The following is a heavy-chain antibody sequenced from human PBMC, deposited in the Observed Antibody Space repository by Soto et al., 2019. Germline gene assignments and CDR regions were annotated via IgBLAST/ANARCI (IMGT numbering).Heavy chain of an antibody. V-gene: IGHV4-59*01. CDR3: ARGQTRIDY. Sequence: SETLSLSCTVSGGAISSYHWSWIRKPPGKGLEWIGYIYYSGSTNYNPSLKSRVTMSVDTSKNQFSLKLSSVTAADTAVYYCARGQTRIDYWGQGTLVTVSS. J-gene: IGHJ4*02. CDR2: IYYSGST. CDR1: GGAISSYH.